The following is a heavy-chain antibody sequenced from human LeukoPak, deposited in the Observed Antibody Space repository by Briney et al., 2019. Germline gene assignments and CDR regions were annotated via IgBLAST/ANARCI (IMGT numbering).Heavy chain of an antibody. CDR2: IEGDGGRE. D-gene: IGHD3-3*01. CDR1: GFTLSSYW. J-gene: IGHJ4*02. Sequence: GGSLRLSCVASGFTLSSYWMSWVRQAPGKGLEWVANIEGDGGREAYVDSLKGRFTISRAHAKKSLYLHRNNLRVQGTTVYYCARGRAAFAESVYWGQGTLVTVSS. CDR3: ARGRAAFAESVY. V-gene: IGHV3-7*01.